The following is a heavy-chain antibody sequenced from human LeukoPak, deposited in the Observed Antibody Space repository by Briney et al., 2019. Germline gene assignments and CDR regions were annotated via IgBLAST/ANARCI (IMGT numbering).Heavy chain of an antibody. J-gene: IGHJ1*01. CDR2: IYNTGTT. Sequence: PSETLSLTCTVPGGSINSNSSFWGWIRQTPGKGLEWIGNIYNTGTTSYNPSLKTRITISVDTSKVHFSLSLRSVTAADTAVYFCARSRIAAAGTEYFHHWGRGTLVSVSS. D-gene: IGHD6-13*01. V-gene: IGHV4-39*02. CDR1: GGSINSNSSF. CDR3: ARSRIAAAGTEYFHH.